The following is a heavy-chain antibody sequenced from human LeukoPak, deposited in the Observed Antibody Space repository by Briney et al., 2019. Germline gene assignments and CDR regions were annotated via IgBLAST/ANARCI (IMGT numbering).Heavy chain of an antibody. D-gene: IGHD3-3*01. CDR1: GGTFSSYA. V-gene: IGHV1-69*13. CDR3: ARLRSDDFWSGYYRYGAPRYGMDV. Sequence: ASVKVSCKASGGTFSSYAISWVRQAPGQGLEWMGGIIPIFGTANYAQKFQGRVTITADESTSTAYMELSSLRSEDTAVYYCARLRSDDFWSGYYRYGAPRYGMDVWGQGTTVTVSS. CDR2: IIPIFGTA. J-gene: IGHJ6*02.